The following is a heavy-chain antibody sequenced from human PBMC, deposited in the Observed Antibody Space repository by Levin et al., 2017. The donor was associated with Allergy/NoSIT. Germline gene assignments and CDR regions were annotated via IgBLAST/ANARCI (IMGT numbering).Heavy chain of an antibody. CDR2: ISSSSSYI. J-gene: IGHJ4*02. V-gene: IGHV3-21*01. CDR1: GFTFSSYS. D-gene: IGHD3-22*01. CDR3: ARALYSGYDYPPDDSSGYYSGGVDY. Sequence: GGSLRLSCAASGFTFSSYSMNWVRQAPGKGLEWVSSISSSSSYIYYADSVRGRFTISRDNAKNSLYLQMNSLRAEDTAVYYCARALYSGYDYPPDDSSGYYSGGVDYWGQGTLVTVSS.